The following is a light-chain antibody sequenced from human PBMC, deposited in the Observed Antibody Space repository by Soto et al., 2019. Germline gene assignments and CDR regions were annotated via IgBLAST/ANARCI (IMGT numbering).Light chain of an antibody. V-gene: IGKV1-39*01. Sequence: DIQMTQSPSSLSASVGDRVTISCRASQTINNHLNWYHHEPGKAPKLLIYAASSLQSGVPSRFTGSGSGTDFTLTISSLQPEDFATYYCQQSYTTPLTFGGGTKVESK. CDR3: QQSYTTPLT. J-gene: IGKJ4*01. CDR1: QTINNH. CDR2: AAS.